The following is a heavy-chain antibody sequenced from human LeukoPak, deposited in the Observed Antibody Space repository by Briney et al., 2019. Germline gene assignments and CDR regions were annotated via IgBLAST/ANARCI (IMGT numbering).Heavy chain of an antibody. D-gene: IGHD4-17*01. V-gene: IGHV4-34*01. Sequence: SETLSLTCAVYGGSFSGYYWSWIRQPPGKGLEWIGEINHSGSTNYNPSLKSRVTISVDTSKNQFSLKLSSVTAADTAVYYCAKARTTVTLCYFDYWGQGTLVTVSS. CDR1: GGSFSGYY. CDR2: INHSGST. CDR3: AKARTTVTLCYFDY. J-gene: IGHJ4*02.